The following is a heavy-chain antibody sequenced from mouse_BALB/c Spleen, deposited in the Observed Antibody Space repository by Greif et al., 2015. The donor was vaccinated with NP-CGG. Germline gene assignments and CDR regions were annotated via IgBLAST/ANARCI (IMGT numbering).Heavy chain of an antibody. Sequence: VQLQQSGAELVKPGASVKLSCTASGFNIKDTYMHWVKQRPEQGLECIGRIDPANGNTKYDPKFQGKATITADTSSNTAYLQLSSLTSEDTAVYYCANWDWYFDVWGAGTTVTVSS. D-gene: IGHD4-1*01. V-gene: IGHV14-3*02. CDR1: GFNIKDTY. CDR2: IDPANGNT. J-gene: IGHJ1*01. CDR3: ANWDWYFDV.